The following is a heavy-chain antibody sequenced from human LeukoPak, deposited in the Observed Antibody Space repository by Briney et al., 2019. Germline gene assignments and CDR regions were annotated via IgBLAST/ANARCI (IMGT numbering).Heavy chain of an antibody. CDR2: IYYGGST. Sequence: SETLSLTCTVSGGSISSYYWSWIRQPPGKGLEWIGYIYYGGSTNYNPSLKSRVTISVDTSKNQFSLKLSSVTAADTAVYYCARAYDFWGELAAFDIWGQGTMVTVSS. CDR3: ARAYDFWGELAAFDI. J-gene: IGHJ3*02. V-gene: IGHV4-59*01. D-gene: IGHD3-3*01. CDR1: GGSISSYY.